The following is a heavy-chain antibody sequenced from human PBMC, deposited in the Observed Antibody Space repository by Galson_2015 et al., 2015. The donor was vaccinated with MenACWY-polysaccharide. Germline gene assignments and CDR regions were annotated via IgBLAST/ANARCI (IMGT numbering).Heavy chain of an antibody. CDR3: ARPRGDY. Sequence: ALRLSCSAAGFTFSDYWMTRGRQSPGRGLEGVANIKQDGSVKNYVDSVKGRFTISRDNAKNSLYLQMDSLRAEDTAVYHCARPRGDYWGQGILVTVSS. J-gene: IGHJ4*02. CDR1: GFTFSDYW. V-gene: IGHV3-7*01. CDR2: IKQDGSVK.